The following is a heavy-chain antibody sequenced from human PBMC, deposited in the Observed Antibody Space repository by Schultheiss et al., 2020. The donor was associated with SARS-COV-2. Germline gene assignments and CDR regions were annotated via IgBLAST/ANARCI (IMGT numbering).Heavy chain of an antibody. CDR1: GGSISSYY. Sequence: SQTLSLTCTVSGGSISSYYWSWIRQPPGKGLEWIGYIYHSGSTYYNPSLKSRVTISVDTSKNQFSLKLSSVTAADTAVYYCAREVPGGYYDSSGYYADVTGAFDIWGQGTMVTVSS. CDR3: AREVPGGYYDSSGYYADVTGAFDI. CDR2: IYHSGST. D-gene: IGHD3-22*01. J-gene: IGHJ3*02. V-gene: IGHV4-59*01.